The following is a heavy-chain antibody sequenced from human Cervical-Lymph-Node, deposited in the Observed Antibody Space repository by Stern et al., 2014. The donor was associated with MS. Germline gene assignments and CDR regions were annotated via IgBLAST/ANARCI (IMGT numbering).Heavy chain of an antibody. CDR3: ARGARYFDY. J-gene: IGHJ4*02. CDR1: GYTFTSYY. V-gene: IGHV1-46*03. Sequence: VQLVESGAEVKKPGASVKVSCEASGYTFTSYYIHWVRQAPGHGLEWMGIINPSGGSTTYAQKFEGRVSMTRDTSTSTLYMELSSLISEDTAVYYCARGARYFDYWGQGTLVTVSS. CDR2: INPSGGST.